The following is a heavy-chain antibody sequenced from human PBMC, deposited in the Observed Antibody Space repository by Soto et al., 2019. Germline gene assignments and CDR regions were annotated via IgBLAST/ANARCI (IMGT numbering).Heavy chain of an antibody. Sequence: SSETLSLTCTVYGAALSSGGYFYTWVRQPPGQGLEWLGYIYYSGGTTYNPSLKGRVSISLDKSKSQFSLRLISVTAADTAVYYCTREQSDDNYFDPWGQGTLVTVSS. CDR1: GAALSSGGYF. J-gene: IGHJ5*02. CDR3: TREQSDDNYFDP. D-gene: IGHD6-19*01. CDR2: IYYSGGT. V-gene: IGHV4-61*08.